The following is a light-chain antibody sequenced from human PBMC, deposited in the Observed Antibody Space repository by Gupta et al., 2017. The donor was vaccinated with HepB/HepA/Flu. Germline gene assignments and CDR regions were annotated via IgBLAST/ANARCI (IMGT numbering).Light chain of an antibody. V-gene: IGLV1-47*02. CDR3: AAWDNSLSAYV. Sequence: QPVLTQPPSASGTPGQRVAISCSGSSCNVGRDNVYWYRQLPGTAPKLLIYNDDRRPSGVPDRFSGSKSGTSASLAISGLRSEDEADYYCAAWDNSLSAYVFGTGTWVTVL. CDR2: NDD. CDR1: SCNVGRDN. J-gene: IGLJ1*01.